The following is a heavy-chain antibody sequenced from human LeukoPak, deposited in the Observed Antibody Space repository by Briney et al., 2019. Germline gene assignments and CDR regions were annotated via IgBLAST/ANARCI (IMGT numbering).Heavy chain of an antibody. V-gene: IGHV3-33*01. CDR3: ARDRDWGCSYCSY. CDR2: IWFDGSNK. CDR1: GFTFSSYG. Sequence: GGSLILSCAASGFTFSSYGMHWVRQAPGKGLEWVAVIWFDGSNKYYADSVKGRFTISRDNSKNTLYLQMNSLRAEDTAVYYCARDRDWGCSYCSYWGQGTLVTVSS. D-gene: IGHD7-27*01. J-gene: IGHJ4*02.